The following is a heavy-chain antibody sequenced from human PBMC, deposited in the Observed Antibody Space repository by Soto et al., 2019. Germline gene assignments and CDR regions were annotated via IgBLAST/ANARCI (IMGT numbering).Heavy chain of an antibody. CDR3: AKSAVRITIFWPLDY. CDR2: ISWNSGSI. J-gene: IGHJ4*02. V-gene: IGHV3-9*01. Sequence: PGGSLRLSCAASGFTFDDYAMHWVRQAPGKGLEWVSGISWNSGSIGYADSVKGRFTISRDNAKNSLYLQMNSLRAEDTALYYCAKSAVRITIFWPLDYWGQGTLVTVSS. CDR1: GFTFDDYA. D-gene: IGHD3-9*01.